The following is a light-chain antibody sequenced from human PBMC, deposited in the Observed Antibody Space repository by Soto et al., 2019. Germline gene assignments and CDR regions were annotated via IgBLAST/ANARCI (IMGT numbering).Light chain of an antibody. CDR3: GTWDSSLSGGV. J-gene: IGLJ2*01. CDR2: DNN. CDR1: SSNIGNNY. V-gene: IGLV1-51*01. Sequence: QSVLTQPPSVSAAPGQKVTISCSGSSSNIGNNYVSWFQQRPGTAPKLLIYDNNKRPSGIPDRFSGSKSGTSATLGITGLQAGDEADYYWGTWDSSLSGGVFGGGTKLTVL.